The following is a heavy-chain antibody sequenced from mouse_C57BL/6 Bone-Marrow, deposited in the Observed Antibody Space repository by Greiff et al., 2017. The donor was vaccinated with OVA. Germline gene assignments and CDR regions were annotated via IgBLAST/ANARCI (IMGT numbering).Heavy chain of an antibody. V-gene: IGHV1-76*01. CDR3: ARGPTVGYVDV. CDR2: IYPGSGNT. D-gene: IGHD1-1*01. J-gene: IGHJ1*03. CDR1: GYTFTDYY. Sequence: VQLQQSGAELVRPGASVKLSCKASGYTFTDYYINWVKQRPGQGLEWIARIYPGSGNTYYNEKFKGKATLTAEKSSSTAYMQLSSLTSEDSAVYFCARGPTVGYVDVWGTGTTVTVSS.